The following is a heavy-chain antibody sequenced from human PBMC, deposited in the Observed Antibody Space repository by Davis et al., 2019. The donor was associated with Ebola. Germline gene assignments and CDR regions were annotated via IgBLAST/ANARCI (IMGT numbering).Heavy chain of an antibody. CDR2: IYPGDSDT. Sequence: GESLKISCKGSGYSFTSYWVAWVRQMPGKGLEWMGIIYPGDSDTRYSPSFQGQVTISADKSITTAYLQWSSLKASDTAMFYCARIKITLVRGVVVPGGAFDIWGQGTMVTVSS. CDR1: GYSFTSYW. D-gene: IGHD3-10*01. J-gene: IGHJ3*02. V-gene: IGHV5-51*01. CDR3: ARIKITLVRGVVVPGGAFDI.